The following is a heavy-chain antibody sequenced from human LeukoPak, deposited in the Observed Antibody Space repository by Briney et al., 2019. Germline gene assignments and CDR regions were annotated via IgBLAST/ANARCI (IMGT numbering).Heavy chain of an antibody. V-gene: IGHV3-48*01. CDR1: GFTFSSYS. J-gene: IGHJ3*02. CDR2: ISSSSSTI. D-gene: IGHD4-17*01. CDR3: AREGSMTTVTPGAFDI. Sequence: AGRSLRLSCAASGFTFSSYSMNWVRQAPGKGLEWVSYISSSSSTIYYADAVKGRFTISRDNAKNSLYLQMNSLRAEDTAVYYCAREGSMTTVTPGAFDIWGKGTMVTVSS.